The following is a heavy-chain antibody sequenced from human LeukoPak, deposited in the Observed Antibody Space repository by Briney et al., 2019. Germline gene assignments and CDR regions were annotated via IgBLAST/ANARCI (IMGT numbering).Heavy chain of an antibody. Sequence: PGGSLRLSCAASGFTFSDYYMSWIRQAPGKGLEWVSYISSSGSTIYYADSVKGRFTISRDNAKNSLYLQMNSLRAEDTAVYYCATLSSLPDDYDILTGYSYFDYWGQGTLVTVSS. D-gene: IGHD3-9*01. J-gene: IGHJ4*02. CDR1: GFTFSDYY. CDR3: ATLSSLPDDYDILTGYSYFDY. CDR2: ISSSGSTI. V-gene: IGHV3-11*04.